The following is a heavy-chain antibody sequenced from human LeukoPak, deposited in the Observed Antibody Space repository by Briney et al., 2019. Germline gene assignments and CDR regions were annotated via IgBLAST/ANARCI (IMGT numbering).Heavy chain of an antibody. D-gene: IGHD3-22*01. V-gene: IGHV1-18*01. J-gene: IGHJ4*02. Sequence: ASVKVSCKASGYTFTSYGINWVRQAPGQGLEWMGWISAYNGNTNYAQKLQGRVTMTTDTSTSTAYMELRSLRSDDTAVYYCARGSYYDSSGYWHYWGQGTLVTVSS. CDR2: ISAYNGNT. CDR1: GYTFTSYG. CDR3: ARGSYYDSSGYWHY.